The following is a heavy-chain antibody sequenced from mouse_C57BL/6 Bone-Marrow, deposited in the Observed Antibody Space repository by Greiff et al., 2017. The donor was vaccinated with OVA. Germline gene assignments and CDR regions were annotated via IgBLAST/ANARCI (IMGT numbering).Heavy chain of an antibody. J-gene: IGHJ4*01. V-gene: IGHV1-54*01. D-gene: IGHD1-1*01. Sequence: QVQLQQSGAELVRPGTSVKLSCKASGYAFTNYLIEWVKQRPGQGLEWIGVINPGSGGTNYNEKFKGKATLTADKSSSTAYMQLSSLTSEDSAVYFCARSLYYYGSPMDYWGQGTSVTVSS. CDR3: ARSLYYYGSPMDY. CDR2: INPGSGGT. CDR1: GYAFTNYL.